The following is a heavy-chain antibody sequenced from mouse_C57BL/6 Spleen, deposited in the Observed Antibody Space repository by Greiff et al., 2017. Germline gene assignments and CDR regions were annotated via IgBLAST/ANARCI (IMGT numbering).Heavy chain of an antibody. V-gene: IGHV14-3*01. D-gene: IGHD1-1*01. CDR2: IDPANGNT. CDR1: GFNIKNTY. Sequence: EVQLQQSVAELVRPGASVKLSCTASGFNIKNTYMHWVKQRPEQGLEWIGRIDPANGNTKYAPKFQGKATITADTSYNTAYLQLSSLTSEDTAIYYCASTATVVATDFDYWGQGTTLTVSS. CDR3: ASTATVVATDFDY. J-gene: IGHJ2*01.